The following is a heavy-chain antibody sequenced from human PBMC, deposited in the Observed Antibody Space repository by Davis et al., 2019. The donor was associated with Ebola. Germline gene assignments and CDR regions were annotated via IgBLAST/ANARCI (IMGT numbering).Heavy chain of an antibody. J-gene: IGHJ4*02. CDR1: GFTFSSYS. Sequence: GESLKISCAASGFTFSSYSMNWVRQAPGKGLEWVSSISSSSSYIYYADSVKGRFTISRDNAKNSLYLQMNSLRAEDTAVYYCASSGWYVGDYWGQGTLVTVSS. CDR2: ISSSSSYI. V-gene: IGHV3-21*01. D-gene: IGHD6-19*01. CDR3: ASSGWYVGDY.